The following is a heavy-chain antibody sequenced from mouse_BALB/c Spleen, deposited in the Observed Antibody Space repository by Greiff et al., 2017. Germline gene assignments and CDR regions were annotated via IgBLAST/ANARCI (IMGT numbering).Heavy chain of an antibody. Sequence: VQRVESGGGLVKPGGSLKLSCAASGFTFSDYYMHWVRQTPGKRLEWVATISDGGSYNYYPDSVKGRFTISSDNTKNNLYLQMSSLKSEDTAMYYCSRDYGNYEAWVAYWGQGTLVTVSA. D-gene: IGHD2-1*01. CDR1: GFTFSDYY. J-gene: IGHJ3*01. V-gene: IGHV5-4*02. CDR2: ISDGGSYN. CDR3: SRDYGNYEAWVAY.